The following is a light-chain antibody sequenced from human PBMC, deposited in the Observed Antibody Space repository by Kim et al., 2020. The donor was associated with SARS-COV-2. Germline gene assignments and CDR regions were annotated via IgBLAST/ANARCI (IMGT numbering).Light chain of an antibody. V-gene: IGKV1-5*01. J-gene: IGKJ2*01. CDR3: QQYISYSYS. CDR1: QNINSW. CDR2: DAS. Sequence: SASVGDTVTITCRASQNINSWLAWYQQKPGKAPKFLIYDASDLRSGVPSRFRGRGSGTQFTLTISGLQPEDFATYYCQQYISYSYSFGQGTKLEI.